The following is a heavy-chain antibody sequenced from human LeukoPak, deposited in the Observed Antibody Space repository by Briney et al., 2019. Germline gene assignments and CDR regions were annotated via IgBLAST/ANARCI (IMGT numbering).Heavy chain of an antibody. CDR1: GGSMSSYS. Sequence: SETLSLTCTVSGGSMSSYSWSWIRQPPGKGLEWIGYIYYSGTTNHHPSLKSRVTISVDTSKNQFSLKLNSVTAADTAVYYCASSGGYYFDYWGQGTLVTLSS. D-gene: IGHD6-19*01. V-gene: IGHV4-59*12. J-gene: IGHJ4*02. CDR3: ASSGGYYFDY. CDR2: IYYSGTT.